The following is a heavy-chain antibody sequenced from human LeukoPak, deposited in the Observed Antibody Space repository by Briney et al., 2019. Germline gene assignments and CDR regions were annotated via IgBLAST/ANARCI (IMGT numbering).Heavy chain of an antibody. J-gene: IGHJ6*02. CDR3: AKGIYGSTYYYAMDV. D-gene: IGHD4-23*01. Sequence: PGGSLRLSCAASGFTFSNYWMHWVRQAPGKGLVWVSRVQSDGSFTSYADSVKGRFTVSRDNSQNTLYLQMNSLRAEDTALYYCAKGIYGSTYYYAMDVWGQGTTVTVSS. V-gene: IGHV3-74*01. CDR2: VQSDGSFT. CDR1: GFTFSNYW.